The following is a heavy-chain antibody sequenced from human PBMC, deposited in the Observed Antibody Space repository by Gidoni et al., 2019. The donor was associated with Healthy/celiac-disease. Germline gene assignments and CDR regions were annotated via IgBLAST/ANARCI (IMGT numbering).Heavy chain of an antibody. V-gene: IGHV3-23*01. CDR3: AKDLSSGWYEDFDY. CDR2: ISGSGGSR. D-gene: IGHD6-19*01. J-gene: IGHJ4*02. CDR1: GFPFTSYA. Sequence: VQLLEPGGGLVQPGGVVRLSCAAPGFPFTSYAMSWVRQAPGKGLEWVSAISGSGGSRYYADSVKGRFTISRDNSKNTLYLQMNSLRAEDTAVYYCAKDLSSGWYEDFDYWGQGTLVTVSS.